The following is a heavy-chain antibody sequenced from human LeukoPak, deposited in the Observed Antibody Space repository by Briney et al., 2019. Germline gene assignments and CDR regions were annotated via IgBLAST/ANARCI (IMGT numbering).Heavy chain of an antibody. Sequence: PGASLQISCKGSGPSFTSYWIGWGRQLPGKGLEWRGIIYPGDSDTRYSPSFQGQVTISTDKSISTAYLQWSSLKASDTAMYYCARQGYGVFQHWGQGTLVTVSS. CDR3: ARQGYGVFQH. J-gene: IGHJ1*01. V-gene: IGHV5-51*01. CDR2: IYPGDSDT. D-gene: IGHD2-8*01. CDR1: GPSFTSYW.